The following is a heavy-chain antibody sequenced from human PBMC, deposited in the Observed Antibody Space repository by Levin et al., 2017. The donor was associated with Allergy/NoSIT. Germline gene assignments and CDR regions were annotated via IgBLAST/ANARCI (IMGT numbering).Heavy chain of an antibody. Sequence: ASVKVSCKTSGYTFTFYGITWVRQAPGQGLEWMGWISPYNGDTNYAQKLQGRVTMTIDTSTSTAYMELRSLRSDDTAVYYCAREMAETAADTFDIWGQGTIVTVSS. CDR1: GYTFTFYG. J-gene: IGHJ3*02. D-gene: IGHD2-8*01. CDR2: ISPYNGDT. CDR3: AREMAETAADTFDI. V-gene: IGHV1-18*01.